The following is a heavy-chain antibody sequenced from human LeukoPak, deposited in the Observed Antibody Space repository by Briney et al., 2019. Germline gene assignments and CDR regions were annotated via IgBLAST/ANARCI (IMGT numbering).Heavy chain of an antibody. CDR3: VRHDGRGGATMGAFDS. CDR1: GFTFSSYAMH. CDR2: IYYGQTI. D-gene: IGHD4/OR15-4a*01. Sequence: LRLSCAASGFTFSSYAMHWVRQAPGKGLEWIGSIYYGQTIYYNPSLNSRVTISVVTFTDQFTLQLNSVTAADTAVYYCVRHDGRGGATMGAFDSWGQGSLVTVSS. J-gene: IGHJ5*01. V-gene: IGHV4-39*01.